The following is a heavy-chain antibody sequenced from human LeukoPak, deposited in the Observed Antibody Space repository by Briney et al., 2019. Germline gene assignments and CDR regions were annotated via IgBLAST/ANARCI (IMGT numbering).Heavy chain of an antibody. J-gene: IGHJ4*02. CDR2: IYYSGST. V-gene: IGHV4-31*03. D-gene: IGHD3-22*01. Sequence: SQTLSLTCTVSGGSISSGGYYWSWIRQHPGKGLEWIGYIYYSGSTYYNPSLKSRVTISVDTSKNQFSLKLSSVTAADTAVYYCALYYYDSSGYYTFDYWGQGTLVTVSS. CDR1: GGSISSGGYY. CDR3: ALYYYDSSGYYTFDY.